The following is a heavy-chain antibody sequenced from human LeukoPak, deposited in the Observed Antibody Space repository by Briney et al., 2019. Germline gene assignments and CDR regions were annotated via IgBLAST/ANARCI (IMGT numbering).Heavy chain of an antibody. CDR2: IDPSGPSV. J-gene: IGHJ5*01. D-gene: IGHD5-12*01. Sequence: ASVKVSCKASGYSFTNYKIHWLRQAPGQGLQWMGIIDPSGPSVTYAQIFKGRLIVTRDTSTSTVYMQLSSLRSEDSAMYYCARATSPIAYDWNSGGQGTLVTVSS. V-gene: IGHV1-46*01. CDR3: ARATSPIAYDWNS. CDR1: GYSFTNYK.